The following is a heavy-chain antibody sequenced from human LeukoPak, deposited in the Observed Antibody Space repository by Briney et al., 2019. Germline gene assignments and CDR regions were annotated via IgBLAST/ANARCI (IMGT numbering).Heavy chain of an antibody. D-gene: IGHD3-22*01. Sequence: TSETLSLTCTVSGYSISSGYYWGWIRQPPGKGLEWIGSIYYSGNTYYKSSLKSRVTIAVDTSKNRFSLKLNSVTAADTAVYYCARESYYDSSGYSHDAFDIWGQGTMVTVSS. V-gene: IGHV4-38-2*02. J-gene: IGHJ3*02. CDR3: ARESYYDSSGYSHDAFDI. CDR1: GYSISSGYY. CDR2: IYYSGNT.